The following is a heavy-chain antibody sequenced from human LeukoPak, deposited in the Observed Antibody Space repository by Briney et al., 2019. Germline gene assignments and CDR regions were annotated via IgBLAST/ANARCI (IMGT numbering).Heavy chain of an antibody. Sequence: SVKVSCTASGGTFSSYAISWVRQAPGQGLEWMGVIIPIFGTANYAQKFQGRVTITADESTSTAYMELSSLRSEDTAVYYCARGLAARRLYYYYMDVWGKGTTVTVSS. CDR3: ARGLAARRLYYYYMDV. J-gene: IGHJ6*03. CDR2: IIPIFGTA. V-gene: IGHV1-69*01. D-gene: IGHD6-6*01. CDR1: GGTFSSYA.